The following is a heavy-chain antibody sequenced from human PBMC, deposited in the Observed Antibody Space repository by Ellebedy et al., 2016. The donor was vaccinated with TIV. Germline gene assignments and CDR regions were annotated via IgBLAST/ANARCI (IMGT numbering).Heavy chain of an antibody. Sequence: ASVKVSXXASGYTFTSYDINWVRQATGQGLEWMGWMNPNSGNTGYAQKFQGRVTMTRNTSISTAYMELSSLRSEDTDVYYCARGPHIVVVTAYYFDYWGQGTLVTVSS. CDR3: ARGPHIVVVTAYYFDY. J-gene: IGHJ4*02. CDR2: MNPNSGNT. CDR1: GYTFTSYD. V-gene: IGHV1-8*01. D-gene: IGHD2-21*02.